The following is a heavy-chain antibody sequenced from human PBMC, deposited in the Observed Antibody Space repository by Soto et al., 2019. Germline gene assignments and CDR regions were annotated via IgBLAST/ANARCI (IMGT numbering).Heavy chain of an antibody. CDR1: GFSFSNYG. J-gene: IGHJ6*03. CDR2: ISYDGGSK. CDR3: AKDGRSGSYFTKGSYIDV. V-gene: IGHV3-30*18. D-gene: IGHD3-10*01. Sequence: QVQLVESGGGVVQPGRSLRLSCAASGFSFSNYGMDWVRQAPGKGLEWVAVISYDGGSKYYADSGKGRFTISRDNSNNTVDLQLDSLRAEDTAVYYCAKDGRSGSYFTKGSYIDVWGKGTTVTVSS.